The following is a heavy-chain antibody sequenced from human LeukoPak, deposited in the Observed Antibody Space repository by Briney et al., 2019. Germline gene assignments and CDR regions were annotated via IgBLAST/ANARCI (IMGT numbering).Heavy chain of an antibody. V-gene: IGHV4-39*01. CDR1: GGSINTGSYH. CDR2: TYYSGST. J-gene: IGHJ4*02. D-gene: IGHD4-17*01. Sequence: SETLSLTCIVSGGSINTGSYHWDWIRQPPGKGLEWIGSTYYSGSTSYNPSLKSRVTISVDSSKNQFSLELRSVTAADTAVYYCARHAGDTVTSIFGYWGQGTLVTVSS. CDR3: ARHAGDTVTSIFGY.